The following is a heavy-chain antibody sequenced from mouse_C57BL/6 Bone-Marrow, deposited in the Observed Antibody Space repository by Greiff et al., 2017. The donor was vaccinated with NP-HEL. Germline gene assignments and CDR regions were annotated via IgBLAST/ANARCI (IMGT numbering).Heavy chain of an antibody. J-gene: IGHJ1*03. D-gene: IGHD3-1*01. CDR2: ISDGGSYT. V-gene: IGHV5-4*01. CDR1: GFTFSSYA. Sequence: EVQRVESGGGLVKPGGSLKLSCAASGFTFSSYAMSWVRQTPEKRLEWVATISDGGSYTYYPDNVKGRFTISRDNAKNNLYLQMSHLKSEDTAMYYCARDRGVRYWYFDVWGTGTTVTVSS. CDR3: ARDRGVRYWYFDV.